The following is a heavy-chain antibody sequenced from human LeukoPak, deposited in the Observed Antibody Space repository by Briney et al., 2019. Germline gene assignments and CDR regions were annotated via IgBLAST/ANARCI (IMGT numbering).Heavy chain of an antibody. J-gene: IGHJ4*02. V-gene: IGHV3-30*02. CDR3: AKEPLPYYNSSYFDY. Sequence: PGGSLRLSCAASGFTFSSYGMHWVRQAPGKGLEWVAFIRYDGSNKYYADSVKGRFTISRDNSKNTLYLQMNSLRAEDTAVYYCAKEPLPYYNSSYFDYWVQGTLVTVSS. CDR1: GFTFSSYG. D-gene: IGHD6-13*01. CDR2: IRYDGSNK.